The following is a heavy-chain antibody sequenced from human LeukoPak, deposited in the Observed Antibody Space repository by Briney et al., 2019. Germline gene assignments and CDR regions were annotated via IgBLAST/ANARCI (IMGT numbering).Heavy chain of an antibody. J-gene: IGHJ5*02. Sequence: GGTLRLSCTASGFTFSSYGMNWVRQAPGKGLEWVSGITGRGENIYYAGSVKGRFTISRDNSKNTLYLQMNSLRAEDTAVYYCAKDKGPWLVHRTLVAWGQGTLVTVSS. V-gene: IGHV3-23*01. CDR1: GFTFSSYG. CDR3: AKDKGPWLVHRTLVA. D-gene: IGHD6-19*01. CDR2: ITGRGENI.